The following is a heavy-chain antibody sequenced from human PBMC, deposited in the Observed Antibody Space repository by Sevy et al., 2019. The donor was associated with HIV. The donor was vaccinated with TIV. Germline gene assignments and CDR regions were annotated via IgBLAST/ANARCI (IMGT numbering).Heavy chain of an antibody. V-gene: IGHV3-64D*06. J-gene: IGHJ4*02. D-gene: IGHD2-2*01. Sequence: GGSLRLSCSASVFTFNYYGKYWVRQAPGKGLQYVSGISSNGDSTDYGDSVKGRFTISRDNSKNTLYLQMSSLRAEDTAVYYCLRDLLRPVVVPAASFDYWGQGTLVTVSS. CDR3: LRDLLRPVVVPAASFDY. CDR1: VFTFNYYG. CDR2: ISSNGDST.